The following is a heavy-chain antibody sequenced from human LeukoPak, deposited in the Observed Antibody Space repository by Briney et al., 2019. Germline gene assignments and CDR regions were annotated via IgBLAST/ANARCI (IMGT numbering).Heavy chain of an antibody. J-gene: IGHJ3*02. Sequence: GGSLRLSCAASGFTFSSYWMSWVRQAPGKGLEWVANIKQDGSEKYYVDSVKGRFTISRDNARNSLYLQMNSLRAEDTAVYYCARTLASGSLDAFDIWGQGTMVTVSS. V-gene: IGHV3-7*01. CDR1: GFTFSSYW. D-gene: IGHD1-26*01. CDR2: IKQDGSEK. CDR3: ARTLASGSLDAFDI.